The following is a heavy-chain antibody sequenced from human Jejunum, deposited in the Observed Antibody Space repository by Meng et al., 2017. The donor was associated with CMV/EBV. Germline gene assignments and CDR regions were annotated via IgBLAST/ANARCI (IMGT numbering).Heavy chain of an antibody. CDR2: ISAYNGNT. CDR3: ARDAIAVAGTIGMDV. J-gene: IGHJ6*02. Sequence: GYSFTSYGVGWVRQAPGQALEWVGWISAYNGNTNYAQKFQGRVTMTTDTSTSTAYMELRSLRSDDTAVYYCARDAIAVAGTIGMDVWGQGTTVTVSS. CDR1: GYSFTSYG. D-gene: IGHD6-19*01. V-gene: IGHV1-18*01.